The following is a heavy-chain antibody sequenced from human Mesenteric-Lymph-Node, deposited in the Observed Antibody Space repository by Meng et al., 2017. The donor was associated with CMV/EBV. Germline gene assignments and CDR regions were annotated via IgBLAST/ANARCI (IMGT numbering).Heavy chain of an antibody. J-gene: IGHJ4*02. CDR2: IYGTGIT. Sequence: QVQLQESGPRLVKPSETLSLPCIVVGVSVISGAYHWSWIRQSPGKGLEWIGYIYGTGITIYNPSLKSRVTILLETSKNQFSLKLNSVTTADTAVYYCAKSRSSTPGIVDDWGQGTLVTVSS. CDR1: GVSVISGAYH. D-gene: IGHD2/OR15-2a*01. V-gene: IGHV4-61*08. CDR3: AKSRSSTPGIVDD.